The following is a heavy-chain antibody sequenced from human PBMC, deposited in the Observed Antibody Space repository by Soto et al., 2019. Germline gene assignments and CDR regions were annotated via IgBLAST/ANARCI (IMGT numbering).Heavy chain of an antibody. J-gene: IGHJ3*02. V-gene: IGHV3-30-3*01. CDR3: ARAGSEWELLEAFDI. CDR2: ISYDGSNK. Sequence: GGSLRLSCAASGFTFSSYAMHWVRQAPGKGLEWVAVISYDGSNKYYADSVKGRFTISRDNSKNTLYLQMNSLRAEDTAVYYCARAGSEWELLEAFDIWGQGTMVTVSS. D-gene: IGHD1-26*01. CDR1: GFTFSSYA.